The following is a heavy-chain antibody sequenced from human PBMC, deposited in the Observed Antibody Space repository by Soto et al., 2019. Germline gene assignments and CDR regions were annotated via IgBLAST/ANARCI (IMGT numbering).Heavy chain of an antibody. V-gene: IGHV3-23*01. CDR2: ISGSGSTI. CDR1: GFTFSSYA. D-gene: IGHD2-15*01. Sequence: EVQLLESGGGLVQPGGSLRLSCAASGFTFSSYAMSWVRQAPGKGLEWVSAISGSGSTIYYADSVKGRFTISRDNAKNSLYLQMNSLRAEDTAVYYCARGINWFDPWGQGTLVTVSS. CDR3: ARGINWFDP. J-gene: IGHJ5*02.